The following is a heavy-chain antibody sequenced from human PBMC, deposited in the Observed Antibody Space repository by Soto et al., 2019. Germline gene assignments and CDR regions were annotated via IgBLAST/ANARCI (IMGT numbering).Heavy chain of an antibody. CDR1: GYSFTSYW. V-gene: IGHV5-51*01. Sequence: PGESLKISCKGSGYSFTSYWIGWARQMPGKGLEWMGIIYPGDSDTRYSPSFQGQVTISADKSISTAYLQWSSLKASDTAMYYCARQRVVTTEGAGPLDYWGRGTLVTVSS. CDR3: ARQRVVTTEGAGPLDY. CDR2: IYPGDSDT. J-gene: IGHJ4*02. D-gene: IGHD3-3*01.